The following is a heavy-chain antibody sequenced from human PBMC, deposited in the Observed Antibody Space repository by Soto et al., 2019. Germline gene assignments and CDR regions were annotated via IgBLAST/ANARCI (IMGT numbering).Heavy chain of an antibody. Sequence: QVQLVESGGGVVQPGRSLRLSCAASGFTFSSYAMHWVRQAPGKGLEWVAVISYDGSNKYYADSVKGRFTISRDNSKNTLYLQMNSLRAEDTAVYYCASDYDILTGSNSAFDIWGQGTMVTVSS. J-gene: IGHJ3*02. D-gene: IGHD3-9*01. CDR1: GFTFSSYA. V-gene: IGHV3-30-3*01. CDR2: ISYDGSNK. CDR3: ASDYDILTGSNSAFDI.